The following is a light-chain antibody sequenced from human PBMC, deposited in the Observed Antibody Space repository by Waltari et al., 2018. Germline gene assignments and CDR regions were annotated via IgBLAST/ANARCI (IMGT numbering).Light chain of an antibody. CDR2: GAS. CDR1: QSVGST. J-gene: IGKJ1*01. CDR3: QQYYNWLWT. V-gene: IGKV3-15*01. Sequence: EIVMTQPPATLPVSLGERATLSCRASQSVGSTLAWYQQRPGQAPRLLIYGASTRATGVPARFSGSGSGTEFTLTISSLQSEDFAIYYCQQYYNWLWTFGQGTKVEIK.